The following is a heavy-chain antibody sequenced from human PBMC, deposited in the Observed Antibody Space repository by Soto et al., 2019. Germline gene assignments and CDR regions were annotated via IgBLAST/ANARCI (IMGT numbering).Heavy chain of an antibody. J-gene: IGHJ6*02. V-gene: IGHV5-10-1*01. CDR2: IDPSDSYT. CDR1: GYSFTSYW. D-gene: IGHD2-2*01. Sequence: PGESLKISCKGSGYSFTSYWISWVRQMPGKGLEWMGRIDPSDSYTNYSPSFQGHVTISADKSISTAYLQWSSLKASDTAMYYCARHGPRPAAMAPQYYYYGMDVWGQGTTVTVSS. CDR3: ARHGPRPAAMAPQYYYYGMDV.